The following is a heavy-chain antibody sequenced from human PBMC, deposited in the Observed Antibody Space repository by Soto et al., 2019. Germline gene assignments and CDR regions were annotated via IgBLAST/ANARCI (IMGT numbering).Heavy chain of an antibody. Sequence: SETLSLTCAVYGGSFSGYYWSWIRQPPGKGLEWIGEINHSGSTNYNPSLKSRVTISVDTSKNQFSLKLSSVTAADTAVYYCARDRDFWSKGWFDPWGQGILVTVSS. CDR3: ARDRDFWSKGWFDP. CDR1: GGSFSGYY. CDR2: INHSGST. D-gene: IGHD3-3*01. V-gene: IGHV4-34*01. J-gene: IGHJ5*02.